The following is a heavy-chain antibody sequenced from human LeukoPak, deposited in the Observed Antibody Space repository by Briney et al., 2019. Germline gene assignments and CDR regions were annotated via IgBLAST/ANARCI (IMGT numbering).Heavy chain of an antibody. Sequence: PSERLSLTCAVYGGSFSGYYWSWIRQPPGKGLEWIGEINHSGGTNYNPSLKSRVTISVDTSKNQFSLKLSSVTAADTAVYYCARHWRIAARPGWFDPWGQGTLVSVSS. D-gene: IGHD6-6*01. J-gene: IGHJ5*02. V-gene: IGHV4-34*01. CDR2: INHSGGT. CDR3: ARHWRIAARPGWFDP. CDR1: GGSFSGYY.